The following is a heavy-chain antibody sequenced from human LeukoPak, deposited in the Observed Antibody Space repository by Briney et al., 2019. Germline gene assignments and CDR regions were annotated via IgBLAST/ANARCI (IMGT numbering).Heavy chain of an antibody. Sequence: GGSLRLSCAASGFTFSSYWMHWVRQAPGEGLAWVSRIDSDGIGTVYADSVRGRFTISRDNAKNTLYLLMNSLRVEDTTVYYCVRGSSSGHYFDSWGQGTLVTVSS. V-gene: IGHV3-74*01. CDR2: IDSDGIGT. J-gene: IGHJ4*02. D-gene: IGHD6-6*01. CDR3: VRGSSSGHYFDS. CDR1: GFTFSSYW.